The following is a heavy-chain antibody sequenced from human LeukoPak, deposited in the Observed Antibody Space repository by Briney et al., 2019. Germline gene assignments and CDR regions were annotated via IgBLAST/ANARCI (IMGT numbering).Heavy chain of an antibody. V-gene: IGHV3-23*01. D-gene: IGHD3-3*01. J-gene: IGHJ4*02. Sequence: GGSLRLSCAASGFIFDSVGMNWVRQAPGKGLEWVSSISQYGDRTYYADSVKGRFTISRDNSKNTLYLQMNSLRAEDTAVYYCAKDYRPHDFWSGLVDYWGQGTLVTVSS. CDR3: AKDYRPHDFWSGLVDY. CDR2: ISQYGDRT. CDR1: GFIFDSVG.